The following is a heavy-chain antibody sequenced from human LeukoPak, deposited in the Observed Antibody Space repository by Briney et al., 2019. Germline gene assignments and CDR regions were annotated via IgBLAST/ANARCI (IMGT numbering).Heavy chain of an antibody. Sequence: GGSLRLSCAASGFTFSSYAMSWVRQAPGKGLEWVSAISGSGGSTYYADSVKGRFTISRDNSKNTLYLQMNSLRAEDTAVYYCAKVPVEVPAATPFDYWGQGTLVTVSS. CDR2: ISGSGGST. CDR1: GFTFSSYA. D-gene: IGHD2-2*01. V-gene: IGHV3-23*01. CDR3: AKVPVEVPAATPFDY. J-gene: IGHJ4*02.